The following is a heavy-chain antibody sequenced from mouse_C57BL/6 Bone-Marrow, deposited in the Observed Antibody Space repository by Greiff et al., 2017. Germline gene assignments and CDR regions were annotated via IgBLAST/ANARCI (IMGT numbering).Heavy chain of an antibody. J-gene: IGHJ2*01. V-gene: IGHV1-42*01. CDR3: AIKGSSLTY. CDR2: IDPSTGGT. D-gene: IGHD1-1*01. CDR1: GYSFTGYY. Sequence: EVQLQQPGPELVMPGASVKISCKASGYSFTGYYMNWVKQSPEQSLEWIGEIDPSTGGTTYNQKFKAKATLTVDKSSSTAYMQLMSLTSEDSAVYYCAIKGSSLTYWGQGTTLTVSS.